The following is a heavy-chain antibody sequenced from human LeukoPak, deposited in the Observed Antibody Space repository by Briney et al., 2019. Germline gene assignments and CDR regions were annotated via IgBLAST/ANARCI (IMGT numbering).Heavy chain of an antibody. CDR1: GFTFSDCD. CDR2: ISYMGDHR. CDR3: GKAFPPLRVPAAGDY. V-gene: IGHV3-21*06. Sequence: GESLRLSCTASGFTFSDCDMNWFRQAPGEGLQRVSSISYMGDHRYYADSAKGRFTISRDNAKNSLYLQMDNLRADDTAVYYRGKAFPPLRVPAAGDYWGQGTLVTVSS. D-gene: IGHD2-2*01. J-gene: IGHJ4*02.